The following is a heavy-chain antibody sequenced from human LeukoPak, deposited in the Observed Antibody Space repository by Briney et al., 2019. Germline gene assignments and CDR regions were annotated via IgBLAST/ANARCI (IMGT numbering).Heavy chain of an antibody. Sequence: PGGSLRLSCAASRFTVSSNYMTWVRQAPGKGLEWVSVIYSGGITYYADSVKGRFTISRDNSKSTLYLQMNSLRAEDTAVYYCARGGWELSYWGQGTLVTVSS. V-gene: IGHV3-53*01. CDR1: RFTVSSNY. J-gene: IGHJ4*02. CDR2: IYSGGIT. D-gene: IGHD1-26*01. CDR3: ARGGWELSY.